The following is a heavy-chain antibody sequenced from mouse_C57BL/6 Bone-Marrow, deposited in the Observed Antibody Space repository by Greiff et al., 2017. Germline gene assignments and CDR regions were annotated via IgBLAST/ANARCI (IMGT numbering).Heavy chain of an antibody. D-gene: IGHD1-1*01. J-gene: IGHJ4*01. CDR2: IDPSDSET. Sequence: QVQLQQPGAELVRPGSSVKLSCKASGYTFTSYWMHWVKQRPIQGLEWIGNIDPSDSETHYNQKFKDKATLTVDKSSSTAYMQLSSLTSEDSAVYYCARYYYGSRYAMDYWGQGTSVTVSS. V-gene: IGHV1-52*01. CDR3: ARYYYGSRYAMDY. CDR1: GYTFTSYW.